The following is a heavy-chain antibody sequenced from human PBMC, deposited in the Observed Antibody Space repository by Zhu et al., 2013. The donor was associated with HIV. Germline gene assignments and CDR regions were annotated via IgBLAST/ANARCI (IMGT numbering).Heavy chain of an antibody. D-gene: IGHD2-2*01. CDR2: IIPIFGTA. CDR1: GGTFSSYA. Sequence: QVQLVQSGAEVKKPGSSVKVSCKASGGTFSSYAISWVRQAPGQGLEWMGGIIPIFGTANYAQKFQGRVTITADESTSTAYMELSSLRSEDTAVYYCARVVLPGYCSSTSCYTYYYYGMDVWGQGTTVTVSS. CDR3: ARVVLPGYCSSTSCYTYYYYGMDV. J-gene: IGHJ6*02. V-gene: IGHV1-69*01.